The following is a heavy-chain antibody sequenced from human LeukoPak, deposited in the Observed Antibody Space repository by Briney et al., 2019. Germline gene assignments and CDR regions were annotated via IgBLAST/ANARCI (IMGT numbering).Heavy chain of an antibody. CDR3: AAERRGSSYYDGKEAFDH. J-gene: IGHJ4*02. V-gene: IGHV3-7*01. D-gene: IGHD4-23*01. CDR2: INEDGGEK. Sequence: PGGSLKLSCVASSFTFNNCWMSWLRQTPGRGPEWVANINEDGGEKHYADSVKGRFTITRDNAKSTLYLQINSLRAEDAAVYYCAAERRGSSYYDGKEAFDHWGQGTLVAVSS. CDR1: SFTFNNCW.